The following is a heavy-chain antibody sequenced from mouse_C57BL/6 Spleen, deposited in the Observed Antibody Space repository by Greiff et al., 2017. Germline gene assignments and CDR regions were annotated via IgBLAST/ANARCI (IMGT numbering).Heavy chain of an antibody. V-gene: IGHV5-6*02. CDR2: ISSGGSYT. CDR1: GFTFSSYC. CDR3: ARRAY. J-gene: IGHJ3*01. Sequence: EVKLMESGGDLVKPGGSLKLSCAASGFTFSSYCMSWVRQTPDKRLEWVATISSGGSYTYYPDSVKGRFTISRDNAKNTLYLQMSSLKSEDTAMYYCARRAYWGQGTLVTVSA.